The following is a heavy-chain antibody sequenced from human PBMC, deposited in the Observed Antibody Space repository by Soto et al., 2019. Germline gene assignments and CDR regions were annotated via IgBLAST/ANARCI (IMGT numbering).Heavy chain of an antibody. Sequence: PGGSLRLSCAASGFTFSSYRMSWFRQAPGKGLEWVANINQDGSEKYCVDSVKGRFTISRDNAKNSLYLQMDSLRVEDTAVYYCARPRCEGACYSVHYWGQGTLVTVSS. V-gene: IGHV3-7*01. CDR3: ARPRCEGACYSVHY. D-gene: IGHD2-21*01. CDR1: GFTFSSYR. J-gene: IGHJ4*02. CDR2: INQDGSEK.